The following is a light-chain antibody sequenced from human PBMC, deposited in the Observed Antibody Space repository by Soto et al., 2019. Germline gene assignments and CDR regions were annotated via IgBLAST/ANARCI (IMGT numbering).Light chain of an antibody. J-gene: IGKJ1*01. V-gene: IGKV3-20*01. CDR2: GAA. CDR3: QQYGSSRWT. CDR1: QSVSSSY. Sequence: EIVLTQSPGTLSLSPGERATLSCTASQSVSSSYLAWYQQKPGQAPRLLIYGAASRAAGIPDRFSGSGSGRDFTLNISRLEPEDFAVYYGQQYGSSRWTFGQGTKVEIK.